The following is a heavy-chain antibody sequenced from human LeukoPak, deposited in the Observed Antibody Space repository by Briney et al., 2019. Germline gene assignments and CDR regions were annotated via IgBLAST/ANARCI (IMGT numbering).Heavy chain of an antibody. V-gene: IGHV4-61*02. D-gene: IGHD2-15*01. CDR2: IYTSGST. J-gene: IGHJ4*02. CDR3: ARVNPYCSGGSCSYYFDY. CDR1: GGSISSGSYY. Sequence: SETLSLTCTVSGGSISSGSYYWRWIRQPAGKGLEWIRRIYTSGSTNYNPSLKSRVTISVDTSKNQFSLKLSSVTAADTAVYYCARVNPYCSGGSCSYYFDYWGQGTLVTVSS.